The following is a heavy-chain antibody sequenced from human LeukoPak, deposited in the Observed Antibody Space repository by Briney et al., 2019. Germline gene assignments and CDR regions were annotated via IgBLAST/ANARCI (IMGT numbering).Heavy chain of an antibody. J-gene: IGHJ6*02. V-gene: IGHV4-34*01. CDR3: ARGRPNDYGDYFYYYGMDV. Sequence: LRLSCAASGFTFSSYAMRWIRQPPGKGLEWIGEINHSGSTNYNPSLKSRVTISVDTSKNQFSLKLSSVTAADTAVYYCARGRPNDYGDYFYYYGMDVWSQGTTVTVSS. CDR1: GFTFSSYA. D-gene: IGHD4-17*01. CDR2: INHSGST.